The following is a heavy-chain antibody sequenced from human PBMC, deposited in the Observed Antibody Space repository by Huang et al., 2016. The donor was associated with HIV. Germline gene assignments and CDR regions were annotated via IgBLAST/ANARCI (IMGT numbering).Heavy chain of an antibody. V-gene: IGHV5-51*01. CDR1: GYSFSSYW. CDR3: ARRFSSSSGYFDY. CDR2: IVPDDSDT. D-gene: IGHD6-6*01. Sequence: VQLVQSGAEVKKPGESLKISCKGSGYSFSSYWGAWVRQMPGKGLEWMGIIVPDDSDTTYSPSFEGQVTISADKSIGTAYLQWSSLKASDTAMYYCARRFSSSSGYFDYWGQGSLVTVSS. J-gene: IGHJ4*02.